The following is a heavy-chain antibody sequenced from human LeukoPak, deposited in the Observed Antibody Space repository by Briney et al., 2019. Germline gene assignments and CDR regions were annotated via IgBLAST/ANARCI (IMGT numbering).Heavy chain of an antibody. V-gene: IGHV3-23*01. CDR2: ISGGGETA. CDR3: ARDYADYVGYFFFDY. Sequence: GGSLRLSCAASGFTFNNYAMNWARQAPGKGLEWVSSISGGGETAYYADSAKGRFTISRDNSQNALYLQMNSLRAEDTAVYYCARDYADYVGYFFFDYWGQGTLVTVSS. CDR1: GFTFNNYA. D-gene: IGHD4-17*01. J-gene: IGHJ4*02.